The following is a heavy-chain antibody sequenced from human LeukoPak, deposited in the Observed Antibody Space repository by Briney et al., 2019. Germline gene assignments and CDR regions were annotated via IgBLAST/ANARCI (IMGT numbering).Heavy chain of an antibody. CDR2: INPNSGGT. J-gene: IGHJ3*02. V-gene: IGHV1-2*02. Sequence: ASVKVSCKASGYTFTDYYMHWVRQAPGQGLEWMGWINPNSGGTNYAQKFQDRVTMTRDTSISTVYMELSRLRSDDTAVYYCARGHVWGSYRDAFDIWGQGTMVTVSS. CDR3: ARGHVWGSYRDAFDI. CDR1: GYTFTDYY. D-gene: IGHD3-16*02.